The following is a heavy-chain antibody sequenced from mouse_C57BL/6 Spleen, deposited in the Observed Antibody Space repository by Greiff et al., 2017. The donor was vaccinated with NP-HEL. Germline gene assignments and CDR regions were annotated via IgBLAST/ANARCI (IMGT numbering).Heavy chain of an antibody. CDR2: ISSGSSTI. V-gene: IGHV5-17*01. CDR3: ARESWDWYFDV. Sequence: EVKVVESGGGLVKPGGSLKLSCAASGFPFSDYGMHWVRQAPEKGLEWVAYISSGSSTIYYAGTVKGRFPISRDNAKTTMFLQRTSLRSEDTAMYYCARESWDWYFDVWGTGTTVTVSS. J-gene: IGHJ1*03. CDR1: GFPFSDYG. D-gene: IGHD4-1*01.